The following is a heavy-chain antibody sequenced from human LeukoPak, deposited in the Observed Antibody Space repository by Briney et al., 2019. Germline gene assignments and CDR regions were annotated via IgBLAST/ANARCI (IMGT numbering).Heavy chain of an antibody. CDR2: IKHDGSGI. CDR3: ARDNAVPAAGQDF. Sequence: GGSLRLSCAASGFTFSNYWMSWVRQAPGKGLEWVANIKHDGSGIYYADSVKGRFNISKDNAKNSLYLQMDSLRVEDTAVYFCARDNAVPAAGQDFWGQGTLVTVSS. CDR1: GFTFSNYW. J-gene: IGHJ4*02. V-gene: IGHV3-7*01. D-gene: IGHD6-13*01.